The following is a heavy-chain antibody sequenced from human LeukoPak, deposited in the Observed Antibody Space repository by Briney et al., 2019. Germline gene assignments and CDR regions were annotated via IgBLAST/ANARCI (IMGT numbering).Heavy chain of an antibody. V-gene: IGHV1-18*01. D-gene: IGHD4-17*01. CDR1: GYTFTSYG. CDR2: ISAYNGNT. CDR3: ARDFDYGDYPDAFHI. J-gene: IGHJ3*02. Sequence: GASVKVSCKASGYTFTSYGISWVRQAPGQGLEWMGWISAYNGNTNYAQKLQGRVTMTTDTSTSTAYMELRSLRSDDTAVYYCARDFDYGDYPDAFHIWGQGTMATVSS.